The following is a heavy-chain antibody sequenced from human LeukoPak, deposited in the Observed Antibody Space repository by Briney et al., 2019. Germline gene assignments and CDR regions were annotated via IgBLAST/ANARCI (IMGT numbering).Heavy chain of an antibody. CDR1: GGSVSGYY. CDR3: ARDRERAFDI. D-gene: IGHD1-26*01. CDR2: ISYSGST. V-gene: IGHV4-59*02. Sequence: PSETLSLTCTVPGGSVSGYYWSWIRQPPGKGLEWIGYISYSGSTSYNPSLKSRVTISVDTSKNQFSLKLSSVTAADTAVYYCARDRERAFDIWGQGTLVTVSS. J-gene: IGHJ3*02.